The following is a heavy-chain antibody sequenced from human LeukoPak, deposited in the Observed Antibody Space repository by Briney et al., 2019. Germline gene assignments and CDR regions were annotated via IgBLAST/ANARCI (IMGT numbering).Heavy chain of an antibody. D-gene: IGHD6-6*01. V-gene: IGHV4-59*12. CDR1: GVSISNYY. J-gene: IGHJ4*02. Sequence: NPSETLSLTCTVSGVSISNYYWSRIRQPPGKGLEWIGYIHYSGSTSYNPSLKSRVTISVDTSKNQFSLKLSSVTAADTAVYYCARDDSSSSGIRWGQGTLVTVSS. CDR3: ARDDSSSSGIR. CDR2: IHYSGST.